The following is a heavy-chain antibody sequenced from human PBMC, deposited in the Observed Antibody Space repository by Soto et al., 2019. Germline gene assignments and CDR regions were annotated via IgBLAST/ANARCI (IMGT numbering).Heavy chain of an antibody. Sequence: EVQLVETGGGLIQPGGSLRLSCAASGFTVSSNYMSWVRQAPGKGLEWVSVIYSGGSTYYADSVKGRFTISRDNSKNTLYLQMNSLRAEATAVYYCAISGRDGYNWHWYFDLWGRGTLVTLSS. V-gene: IGHV3-53*02. D-gene: IGHD5-12*01. J-gene: IGHJ2*01. CDR3: AISGRDGYNWHWYFDL. CDR2: IYSGGST. CDR1: GFTVSSNY.